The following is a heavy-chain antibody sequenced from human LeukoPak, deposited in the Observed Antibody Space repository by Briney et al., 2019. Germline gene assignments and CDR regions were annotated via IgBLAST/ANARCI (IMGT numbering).Heavy chain of an antibody. CDR2: ISSSSSYI. CDR3: AREVCSGGSCYLDY. CDR1: GFTFSSYS. Sequence: GGSLRLSCAASGFTFSSYSMNWVRQAPGKGLEWVSSISSSSSYIYYADSVKGRFTISRDNAKNSLYLQMNSLRAEDTAVYYCAREVCSGGSCYLDYWGQGTLVTVSS. V-gene: IGHV3-21*01. D-gene: IGHD2-15*01. J-gene: IGHJ4*02.